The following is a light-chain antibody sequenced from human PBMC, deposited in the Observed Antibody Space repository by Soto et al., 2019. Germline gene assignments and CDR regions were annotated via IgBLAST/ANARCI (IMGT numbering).Light chain of an antibody. V-gene: IGLV2-14*01. CDR2: AVS. Sequence: QSALTQPASVSGSPGQSITISCTGTTSDVGGYNYVSWYQQRPGQAPKLMIYAVSNRPSGVSNRFSGSKSANTASLTISGLQAEDEADYYCSSYTSGTTLGVFGGGTQLTVL. CDR3: SSYTSGTTLGV. J-gene: IGLJ3*02. CDR1: TSDVGGYNY.